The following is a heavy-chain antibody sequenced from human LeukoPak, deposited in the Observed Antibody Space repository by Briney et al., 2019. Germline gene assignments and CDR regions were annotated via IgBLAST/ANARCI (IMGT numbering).Heavy chain of an antibody. D-gene: IGHD1-20*01. CDR3: SRRRYNLNASDY. J-gene: IGHJ4*02. CDR2: ISSSGSTI. CDR1: GFTFSDYY. Sequence: GGSLRLSCAASGFTFSDYYMSWIRQAPGKGLEWVSYISSSGSTIYYADSVKGRFTISRDNAKNSLYLQMNSLRAEDTAVYFCSRRRYNLNASDYWGQGTLVSVSS. V-gene: IGHV3-11*01.